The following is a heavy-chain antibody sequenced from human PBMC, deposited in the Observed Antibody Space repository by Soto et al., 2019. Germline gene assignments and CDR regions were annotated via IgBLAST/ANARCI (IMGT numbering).Heavy chain of an antibody. CDR3: ASPYYDFWSGPPWGTQKYYFDF. J-gene: IGHJ4*02. V-gene: IGHV4-34*01. Sequence: QVHLQQWGAGLLKPSETLSLTCAVYGGSFSGYYWSWIRQPTGKGLEWIGEINHSGSTNYNPSLERRITISVDTSKNQFSLKLSSVTAADTAVYSCASPYYDFWSGPPWGTQKYYFDFWGQGTLVTVSS. CDR2: INHSGST. CDR1: GGSFSGYY. D-gene: IGHD3-3*01.